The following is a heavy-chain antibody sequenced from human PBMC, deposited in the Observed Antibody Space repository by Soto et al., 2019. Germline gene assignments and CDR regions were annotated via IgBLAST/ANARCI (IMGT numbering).Heavy chain of an antibody. CDR2: ISGSGAST. CDR1: G. J-gene: IGHJ4*02. CDR3: AKKAPNSGSYYRGNYFDY. V-gene: IGHV3-23*01. D-gene: IGHD1-26*01. Sequence: GMXRVSKTKGKGLERVSAISGSGASTYSAASVKGRFTISRDNSKNTLYLQMNSLRAEDTAVYYCAKKAPNSGSYYRGNYFDYWGQGTLDTVSS.